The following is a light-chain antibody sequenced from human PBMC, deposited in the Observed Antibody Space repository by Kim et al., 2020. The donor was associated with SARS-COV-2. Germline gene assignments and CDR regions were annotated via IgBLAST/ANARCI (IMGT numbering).Light chain of an antibody. J-gene: IGLJ2*01. CDR3: QTWVTGIQV. V-gene: IGLV4-69*01. CDR1: SGHSRYA. CDR2: LNSDGSH. Sequence: QLVLTQSPSASASLGASVKLTCTLSSGHSRYAVKWHQQQPGKGPRYLMKLNSDGSHSKGGGIPDRFSGSSSGTARYLTISSLVSEDEADYYCQTWVTGIQVFGGGTQLTVL.